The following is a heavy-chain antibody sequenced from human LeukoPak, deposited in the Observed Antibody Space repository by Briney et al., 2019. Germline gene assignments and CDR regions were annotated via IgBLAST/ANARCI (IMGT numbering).Heavy chain of an antibody. CDR2: ISSSSSTI. CDR1: GFTFSWYS. J-gene: IGHJ4*02. D-gene: IGHD3-16*01. CDR3: ARDVGAVLGEVYFDF. V-gene: IGHV3-48*04. Sequence: GGSLRLSCAASGFTFSWYSMNWVRQAPGKGLEWVSYISSSSSTIYYAGSVRGRLTISRDNARNSMFLQMNSLRVEDTALYYCARDVGAVLGEVYFDFWGQGTLVTVSS.